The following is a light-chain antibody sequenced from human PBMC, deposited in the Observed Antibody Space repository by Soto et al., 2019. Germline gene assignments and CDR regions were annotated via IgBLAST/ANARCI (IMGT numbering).Light chain of an antibody. V-gene: IGKV3-20*01. CDR2: DAS. CDR1: QSVSSY. Sequence: IVLTQSPATLSLSPGERATLSCRASQSVSSYLAWYQQKPGQAPRLLIYDASSRATGIPDRVSGSGSGTDFTLTISRLEPEDFAVYYCQQYGNSPSTFGQGTKVDI. J-gene: IGKJ1*01. CDR3: QQYGNSPST.